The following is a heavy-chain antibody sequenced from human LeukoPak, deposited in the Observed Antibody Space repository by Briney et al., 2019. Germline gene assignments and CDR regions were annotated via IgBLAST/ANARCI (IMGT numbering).Heavy chain of an antibody. Sequence: ASVKVSCKASGYTFTGYYMHWVRQAPGQGLEWMGWINPNSGGTNYAQKFQGRVTMTRDTSISTAYMELSRLRSDDTAVYYCARRHSLAVAGPGAFNIWGQGTMVTVSS. CDR2: INPNSGGT. CDR3: ARRHSLAVAGPGAFNI. D-gene: IGHD6-19*01. J-gene: IGHJ3*02. CDR1: GYTFTGYY. V-gene: IGHV1-2*02.